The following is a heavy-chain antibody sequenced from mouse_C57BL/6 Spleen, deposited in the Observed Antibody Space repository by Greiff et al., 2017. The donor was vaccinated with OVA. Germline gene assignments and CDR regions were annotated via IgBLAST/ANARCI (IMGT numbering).Heavy chain of an antibody. Sequence: VQLQQSGPELVRPGVSVKISCKGSGYTFTDYAMHWVKQSHAKSLEWIGVISPYYGDASYNQKFKDKATMTVAKSSSTASMELAILTAEDSAVYYCARTYYFDYWGQGTTLTVSS. CDR2: ISPYYGDA. V-gene: IGHV1-67*01. CDR1: GYTFTDYA. J-gene: IGHJ2*01. CDR3: ARTYYFDY.